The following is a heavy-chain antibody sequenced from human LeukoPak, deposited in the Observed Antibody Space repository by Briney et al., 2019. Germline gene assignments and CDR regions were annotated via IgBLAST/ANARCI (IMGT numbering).Heavy chain of an antibody. CDR3: ATGSPLRYFDWLSPPMDV. J-gene: IGHJ6*02. V-gene: IGHV1-24*01. CDR2: FDPEDGET. Sequence: GASVKVSCKVSGYTLTELSMHWVRQAPGKGLEWMGGFDPEDGETIYAQKFQGRVTMTEDTSTDTAYMELSSLRSEDTAVYYCATGSPLRYFDWLSPPMDVWGQGTTVTVSS. D-gene: IGHD3-9*01. CDR1: GYTLTELS.